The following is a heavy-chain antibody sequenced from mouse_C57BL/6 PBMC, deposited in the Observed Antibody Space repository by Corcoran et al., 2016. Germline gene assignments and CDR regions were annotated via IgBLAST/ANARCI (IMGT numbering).Heavy chain of an antibody. D-gene: IGHD6-1*01. V-gene: IGHV5-17*01. CDR1: GFIFSNYY. CDR3: TTHYGSGY. Sequence: EVELVESGGGLVPPGGSLRLSCVASGFIFSNYYMHWIRQAPGKGLEWLANIIGESGKIKYADSVKGRFTNSRDNGKNTLYLQMSSLRTEDTAVYYCTTHYGSGYWGQGTLVTVS. CDR2: IIGESGKI. J-gene: IGHJ3*01.